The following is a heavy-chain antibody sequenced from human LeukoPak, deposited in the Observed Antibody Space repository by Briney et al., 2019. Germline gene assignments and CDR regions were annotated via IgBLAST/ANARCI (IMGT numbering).Heavy chain of an antibody. D-gene: IGHD5-18*01. CDR1: GYTFTSYG. CDR2: IIPIFGTA. Sequence: SVTVSCTASGYTFTSYGISWVRQAPGQGLEWMGGIIPIFGTANYAQKFQGRVTITADESTSTAYMKLSSLRSEDTAVYYCARGIQLWLNWFDPWGQGTLVTVSS. CDR3: ARGIQLWLNWFDP. V-gene: IGHV1-69*13. J-gene: IGHJ5*02.